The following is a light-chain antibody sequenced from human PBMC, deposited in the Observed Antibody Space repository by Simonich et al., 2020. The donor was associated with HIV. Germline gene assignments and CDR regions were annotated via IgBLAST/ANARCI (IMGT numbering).Light chain of an antibody. Sequence: QSALTQPASVSGSPGQSITISCTGTSSDVGGYNLVSWYQQHPGKAPKLMIYEGSKRPSGVSNRFAGSKSGNTASLTISGLQAEDEAEYYCCSYAGSHYVFGTGTRVTVL. CDR3: CSYAGSHYV. J-gene: IGLJ1*01. CDR1: SSDVGGYNL. CDR2: EGS. V-gene: IGLV2-23*01.